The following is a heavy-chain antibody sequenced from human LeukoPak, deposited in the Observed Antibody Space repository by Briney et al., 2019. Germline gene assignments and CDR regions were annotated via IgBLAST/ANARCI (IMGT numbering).Heavy chain of an antibody. CDR2: INPNSGGT. CDR3: AREDAGVRDAFDI. CDR1: GYTFTDYY. V-gene: IGHV1-2*02. J-gene: IGHJ3*02. D-gene: IGHD2-8*01. Sequence: EASVKVSCKASGYTFTDYYLNWVRQAPGQGLEWMGWINPNSGGTNYAQKFQGRVTMTRDTSISTAYMEVSRLRSDDTAVYYCAREDAGVRDAFDIWGQGTMVTVSS.